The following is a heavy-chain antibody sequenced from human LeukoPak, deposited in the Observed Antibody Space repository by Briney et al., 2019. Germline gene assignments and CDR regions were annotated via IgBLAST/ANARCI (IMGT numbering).Heavy chain of an antibody. CDR1: GYTFTSYG. D-gene: IGHD3-10*01. J-gene: IGHJ4*02. V-gene: IGHV1-18*01. CDR2: ISAYNGNT. CDR3: ARDDYYGSGSYPPDY. Sequence: GASVKVSCKASGYTFTSYGISWVRQAPGQGLEWMGWISAYNGNTNYAQKLQGRVTMTTDTSTSTAYMELRSLRSDDTAVYYCARDDYYGSGSYPPDYWGQGTLVTVSS.